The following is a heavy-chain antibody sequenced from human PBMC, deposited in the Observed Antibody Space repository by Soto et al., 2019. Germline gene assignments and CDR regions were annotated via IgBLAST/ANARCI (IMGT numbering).Heavy chain of an antibody. CDR1: GFTFSDYY. Sequence: QVQLVESGGGLVKPGGSLRLSCAASGFTFSDYYMSWIRQAPGKGLEWVSYISSSSSYTNYADSVKGRFTISRDKAKNSLYLQMNRLRAEDTAVYYCANGQYYYDSSGYYYSWGQGTLVTVSS. D-gene: IGHD3-22*01. CDR3: ANGQYYYDSSGYYYS. V-gene: IGHV3-11*05. J-gene: IGHJ4*02. CDR2: ISSSSSYT.